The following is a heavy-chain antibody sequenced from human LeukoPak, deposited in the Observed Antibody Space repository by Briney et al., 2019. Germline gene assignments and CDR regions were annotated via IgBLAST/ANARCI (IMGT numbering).Heavy chain of an antibody. D-gene: IGHD3-9*01. Sequence: SVKVSCKASGGTLSDHVISWVRQAPGHGLEWMGGIIPLKGTSKLTQKLQDRATISADESTNTVYMEVRSLRSGDTALYYCATYDVLTGFEYWGQGTLVIVSS. CDR3: ATYDVLTGFEY. V-gene: IGHV1-69*13. CDR2: IIPLKGTS. CDR1: GGTLSDHV. J-gene: IGHJ4*02.